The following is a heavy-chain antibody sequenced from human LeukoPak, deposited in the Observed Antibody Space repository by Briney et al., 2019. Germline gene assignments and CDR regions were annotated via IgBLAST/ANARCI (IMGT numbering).Heavy chain of an antibody. CDR3: ARVERGYSYEFDY. D-gene: IGHD5-18*01. V-gene: IGHV4-38-2*02. J-gene: IGHJ4*02. CDR1: GYSISSGYY. CDR2: IYHSGST. Sequence: PSETLSLTCTVSGYSISSGYYWGWIRPPPGKGLEWIGSIYHSGSTYYNPSLKSRVTISVDTSKNQFSLKLSSVTAADTAMYYCARVERGYSYEFDYWGQGTLVTVSS.